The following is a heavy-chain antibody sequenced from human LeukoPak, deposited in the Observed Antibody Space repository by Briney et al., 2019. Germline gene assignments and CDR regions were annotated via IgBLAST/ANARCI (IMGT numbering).Heavy chain of an antibody. CDR3: ARDGSDQLLYHYYYYGMDV. D-gene: IGHD2-2*02. CDR2: IYTSGST. Sequence: PSETLSPTCTVSGGSISSYYWSWIRQPAGKGLEWIGRIYTSGSTNYNPSLKSRVTMSVDTSKNQFSLKLSSVTAADTAVYYCARDGSDQLLYHYYYYGMDVWGQGTTVTVSS. V-gene: IGHV4-4*07. CDR1: GGSISSYY. J-gene: IGHJ6*02.